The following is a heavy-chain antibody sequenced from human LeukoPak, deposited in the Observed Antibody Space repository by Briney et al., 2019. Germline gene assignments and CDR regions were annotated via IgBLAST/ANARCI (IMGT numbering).Heavy chain of an antibody. D-gene: IGHD3-22*01. Sequence: PSETLSLTCTVSGGSFSSSSYYWGWIRQPPGKGLEWIGSIYYSGNTYPNPSLKSRVTISVDTSKNQFSLKLSSVTAADTAVYYCARGGGLLAFYYYDSGTYFQHWGQGTLVTVSS. V-gene: IGHV4-39*07. CDR1: GGSFSSSSYY. J-gene: IGHJ1*01. CDR3: ARGGGLLAFYYYDSGTYFQH. CDR2: IYYSGNT.